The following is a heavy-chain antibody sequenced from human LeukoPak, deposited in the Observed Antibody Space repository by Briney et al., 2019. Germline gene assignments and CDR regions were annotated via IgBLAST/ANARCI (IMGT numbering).Heavy chain of an antibody. J-gene: IGHJ4*02. Sequence: PSETLSLTCAAYGGSLSGSYWSWIRQPPGKGLEWIGEINHSGSANYNPSFKSRGTLLIEKSKKQFFLNLITVTAADTAVYYCGRARRDSGYYKVDYWGQGTLVTVSS. D-gene: IGHD3-3*01. CDR2: INHSGSA. V-gene: IGHV4-34*01. CDR1: GGSLSGSY. CDR3: GRARRDSGYYKVDY.